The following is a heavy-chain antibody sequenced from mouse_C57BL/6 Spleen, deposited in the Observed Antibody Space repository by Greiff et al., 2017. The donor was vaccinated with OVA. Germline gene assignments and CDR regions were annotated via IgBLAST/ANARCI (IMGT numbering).Heavy chain of an antibody. J-gene: IGHJ4*01. CDR3: ARPHYYGSSYRYAMDY. V-gene: IGHV1-69*01. Sequence: QVQLQQPGAELVMPGASVKLSCKASGYTFTSYWMHWVKQRPGQGLEWIGEIDPSDSYTNYNQKFKGKSTLTVDKSSSTAYMQLSSLTSEDSAVSYCARPHYYGSSYRYAMDYWGQGTSVTVSS. CDR2: IDPSDSYT. D-gene: IGHD1-1*01. CDR1: GYTFTSYW.